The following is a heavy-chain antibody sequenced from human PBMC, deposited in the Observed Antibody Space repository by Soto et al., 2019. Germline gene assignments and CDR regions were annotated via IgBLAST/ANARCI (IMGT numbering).Heavy chain of an antibody. Sequence: EVQLLESGGGLVQPGGSLRLSCAASGLTFSGYGMSWVRQAPGTGLEWVSSISGSGSTTYYADSVKGRFTISRDDSKDILFLQIYSLRAEDMAVYYCVSRSRGLQSSPPRLDSWGQGTLVTVSS. CDR2: ISGSGSTT. CDR1: GLTFSGYG. J-gene: IGHJ4*02. V-gene: IGHV3-23*01. D-gene: IGHD3-16*01. CDR3: VSRSRGLQSSPPRLDS.